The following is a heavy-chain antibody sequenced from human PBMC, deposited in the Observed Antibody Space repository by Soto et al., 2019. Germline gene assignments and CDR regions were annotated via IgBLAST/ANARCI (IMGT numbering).Heavy chain of an antibody. J-gene: IGHJ4*02. CDR3: ARGCSGYYFGIIDY. CDR2: ISAYNGNT. CDR1: GYTFTSYG. V-gene: IGHV1-18*01. D-gene: IGHD3-22*01. Sequence: QVQLVQSGAAVKKPGASVKVSCKASGYTFTSYGISWVRQAPGQGLEWMGWISAYNGNTNYAQKLQGRVTMTTDTATNTPYLELRSLRSEDTAVYYCARGCSGYYFGIIDYWGQGTLVTVSS.